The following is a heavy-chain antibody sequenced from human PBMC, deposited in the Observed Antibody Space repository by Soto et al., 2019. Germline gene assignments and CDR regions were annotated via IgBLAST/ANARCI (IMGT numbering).Heavy chain of an antibody. D-gene: IGHD6-13*01. J-gene: IGHJ4*02. Sequence: GGSLRLSCAASGFTFSGSAMHWVRQASGKGLEWVGRIRSKANSYATAYAASVKGRFTISRDDSKNTAYLQMNSLKTEDTAVYYCTRIAAAGTYWGQGTLVTVSS. CDR2: IRSKANSYAT. V-gene: IGHV3-73*01. CDR1: GFTFSGSA. CDR3: TRIAAAGTY.